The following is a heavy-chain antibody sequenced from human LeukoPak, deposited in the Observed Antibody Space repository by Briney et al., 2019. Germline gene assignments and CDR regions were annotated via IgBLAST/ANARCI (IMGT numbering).Heavy chain of an antibody. J-gene: IGHJ6*03. CDR3: SKAITDELMSRSHNDLWNGYHPSGTAYSFMDG. Sequence: GGSLRLSCAASGFRFSSYAMSWVRQAPGKGLEWVSAISSSGSNTNYANSVKGRFIISRDNSKNTLYLQMNSLRAEGTAMYYFSKAITDELMSRSHNDLWNGYHPSGTAYSFMDGWGKGTTVTVSS. CDR2: ISSSGSNT. D-gene: IGHD5-24*01. CDR1: GFRFSSYA. V-gene: IGHV3-23*01.